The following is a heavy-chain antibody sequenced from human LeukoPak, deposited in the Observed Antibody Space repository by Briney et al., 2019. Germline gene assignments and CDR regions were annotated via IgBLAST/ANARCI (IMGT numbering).Heavy chain of an antibody. V-gene: IGHV3-7*05. D-gene: IGHD2-2*01. CDR3: AGPSTRRSPVEI. Sequence: PGGSLRLSCAASGLTVTTNYMSSVRQAPGKGLEWVANIKEDESEKYYVDSVKGRFTISRDNSKNTVYLQMNSLRDDDTAVYFCAGPSTRRSPVEIWGQGTMVTVSS. CDR1: GLTVTTNY. J-gene: IGHJ3*02. CDR2: IKEDESEK.